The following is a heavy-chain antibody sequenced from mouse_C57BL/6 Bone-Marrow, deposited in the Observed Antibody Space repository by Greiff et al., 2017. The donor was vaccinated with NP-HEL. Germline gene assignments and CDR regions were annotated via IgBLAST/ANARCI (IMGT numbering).Heavy chain of an antibody. Sequence: VQLQQSGPELVKPGASVKIPCKASGYTFTDYNMDWVKQSHGKSLEWIGDINPNNGGTIYNQKFKGKATLTVAKSSSTAYMELRSLTAEDTAVYYCARSRYGNLYYAMDYWGQGTSVTVSS. J-gene: IGHJ4*01. V-gene: IGHV1-18*01. D-gene: IGHD2-1*01. CDR2: INPNNGGT. CDR3: ARSRYGNLYYAMDY. CDR1: GYTFTDYN.